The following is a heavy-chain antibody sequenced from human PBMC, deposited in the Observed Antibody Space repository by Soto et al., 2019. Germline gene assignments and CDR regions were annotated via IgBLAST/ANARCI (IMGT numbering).Heavy chain of an antibody. Sequence: PGGSLRLSCAASGFTFSSYSMNWVRQAPGKGLEWVSSISGSSSYIYYADSVKGRFTISRDNAKNSLYLQMTSLRAEDTAVYYCAGGVPADNYEYYYYAIDVWGQGTTVTVS. CDR1: GFTFSSYS. D-gene: IGHD2-2*01. V-gene: IGHV3-21*01. CDR2: ISGSSSYI. CDR3: AGGVPADNYEYYYYAIDV. J-gene: IGHJ6*02.